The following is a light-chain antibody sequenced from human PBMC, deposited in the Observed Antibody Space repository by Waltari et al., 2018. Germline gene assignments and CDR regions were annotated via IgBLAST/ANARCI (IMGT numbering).Light chain of an antibody. V-gene: IGKV3-20*01. Sequence: EIVLTQSPDTLSLSPGERATLSCRASQYVTSGYLAWYQQKPGQGPRLLIYAASARATGIPDRFSGSGSGTDFTLTISRLEPEDFAVYFCQQYGSSLVTFGGGTEVEIK. J-gene: IGKJ4*01. CDR2: AAS. CDR1: QYVTSGY. CDR3: QQYGSSLVT.